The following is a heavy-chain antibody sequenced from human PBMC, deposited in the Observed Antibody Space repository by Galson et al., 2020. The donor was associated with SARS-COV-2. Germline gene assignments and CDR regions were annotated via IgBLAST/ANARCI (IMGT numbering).Heavy chain of an antibody. CDR2: ISGSGGTI. CDR3: TRGYCATNCCYEYFDS. Sequence: GESLKISCAGPEFTFSSYSINWVRQAPGKGLEWISYISGSGGTIKYADSVRGRFTISRDNVKRSAFLQMSSLRDEDTAVYYCTRGYCATNCCYEYFDSWGQGALVTVSS. J-gene: IGHJ4*02. V-gene: IGHV3-48*02. D-gene: IGHD2-15*01. CDR1: EFTFSSYS.